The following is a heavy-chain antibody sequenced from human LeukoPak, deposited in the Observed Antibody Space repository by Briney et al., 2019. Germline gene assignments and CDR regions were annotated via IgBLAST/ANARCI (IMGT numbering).Heavy chain of an antibody. V-gene: IGHV3-23*01. D-gene: IGHD3-16*01. J-gene: IGHJ4*02. CDR3: AKGRGFRVWDPWDN. CDR1: GFTFSSYA. Sequence: GGSLRLSCAASGFTFSSYAMSWVRQDPGKGLEWVSAISGSGGSTYYADSVKGRFTISRDNSKNTLFLEMNSLRVEDTAVYYCAKGRGFRVWDPWDNWGQGTLITVSS. CDR2: ISGSGGST.